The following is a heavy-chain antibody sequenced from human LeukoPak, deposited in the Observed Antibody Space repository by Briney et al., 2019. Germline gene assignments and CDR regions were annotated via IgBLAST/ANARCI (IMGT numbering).Heavy chain of an antibody. Sequence: GGSLRLSCAASGFSFSTYWMTWVRQVPGKGLEWVANIKEDGSEKYYVDSVKGRFTSSRDNPKNSLYLQMNSLRAEDTAVYYCARGYYYDSGGYYPDYWGQGTLVTVSS. D-gene: IGHD3-22*01. CDR2: IKEDGSEK. V-gene: IGHV3-7*01. J-gene: IGHJ4*02. CDR1: GFSFSTYW. CDR3: ARGYYYDSGGYYPDY.